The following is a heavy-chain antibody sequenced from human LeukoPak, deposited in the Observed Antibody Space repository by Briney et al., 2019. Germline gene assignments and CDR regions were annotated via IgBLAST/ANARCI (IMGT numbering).Heavy chain of an antibody. CDR3: ARDPPLGYYDSSGNE. V-gene: IGHV7-4-1*02. CDR1: GYTFTSYA. D-gene: IGHD3-22*01. Sequence: ASVKVSCKASGYTFTSYAMNWVRQAPGQGLEWMGWINTNTGNPTYAQGFTGRFVFSLDTSVSTAYLQISSLKAEDTAVYYCARDPPLGYYDSSGNEWGQGTLVTVSS. J-gene: IGHJ4*02. CDR2: INTNTGNP.